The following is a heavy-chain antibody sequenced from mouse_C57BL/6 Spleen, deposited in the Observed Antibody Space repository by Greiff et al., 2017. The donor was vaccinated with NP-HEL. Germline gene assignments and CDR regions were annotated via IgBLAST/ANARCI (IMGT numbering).Heavy chain of an antibody. J-gene: IGHJ4*01. D-gene: IGHD2-5*01. Sequence: QVQLKESGAELVRPGTSVKVSCKASGYAFTNYLIERVKQRPGQGLEWIGVINPGSGGTNYNEKFKGKATLTADKSSSTAYMQLSSLTSEDSAVYFCASRSNYEGVYAMDYWGQGTSVTVSS. V-gene: IGHV1-54*01. CDR2: INPGSGGT. CDR3: ASRSNYEGVYAMDY. CDR1: GYAFTNYL.